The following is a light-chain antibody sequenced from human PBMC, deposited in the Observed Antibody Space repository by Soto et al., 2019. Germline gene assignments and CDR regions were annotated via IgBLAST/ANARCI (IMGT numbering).Light chain of an antibody. CDR3: NENGGSDYWV. Sequence: QSVLTQPPSASGSPGQSVTISCTGTSSDVGAYKDVSWYQQYPGKAPKLMIYEVSKRPSGVPDRFSGSKSGNTASLTVSGVQAEDEADCYCNENGGSDYWVFGGGTKVTVL. CDR2: EVS. V-gene: IGLV2-8*01. CDR1: SSDVGAYKD. J-gene: IGLJ3*02.